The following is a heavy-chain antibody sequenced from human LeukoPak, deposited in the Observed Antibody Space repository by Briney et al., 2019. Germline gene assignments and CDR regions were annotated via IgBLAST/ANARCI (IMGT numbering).Heavy chain of an antibody. CDR1: GGSISSSSYY. CDR2: IHYSGST. J-gene: IGHJ4*02. CDR3: ARHRGRAEGDFRSGYYDY. D-gene: IGHD3-3*01. Sequence: SETLSLICSVSGGSISSSSYYWGWIRRPPGKGLEWIGSIHYSGSTHYTPSLKSRVTISVDTSKNQFSLKLSSVTAADTAVYYCARHRGRAEGDFRSGYYDYWGQGTLVTVSS. V-gene: IGHV4-39*01.